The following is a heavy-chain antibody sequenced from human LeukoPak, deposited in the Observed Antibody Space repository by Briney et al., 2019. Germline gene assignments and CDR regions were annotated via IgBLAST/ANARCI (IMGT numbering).Heavy chain of an antibody. CDR3: ARGAQYCSGGRCYSRYYYGMDV. J-gene: IGHJ6*02. V-gene: IGHV3-74*01. Sequence: GGSLRLSCAASGFTFSSYWMHWVRHAPGKGLVWVSRINSDGSSTSYADSVKGRFTISRDNSNNTLYLQMNSLRAEDTAVYYCARGAQYCSGGRCYSRYYYGMDVWGQGTTVTVSS. CDR1: GFTFSSYW. D-gene: IGHD2-15*01. CDR2: INSDGSST.